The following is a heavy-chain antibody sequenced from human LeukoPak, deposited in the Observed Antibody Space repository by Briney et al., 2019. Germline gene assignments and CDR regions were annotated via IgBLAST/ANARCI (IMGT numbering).Heavy chain of an antibody. J-gene: IGHJ2*01. CDR1: GGSISSSSYY. CDR3: ARRNIAVAGYWYFDL. D-gene: IGHD6-19*01. CDR2: IYYSGST. V-gene: IGHV4-39*01. Sequence: SETLSLTCTVSGGSISSSSYYWGWFRQPPGKGLEWIGSIYYSGSTYYNPSLKSRVTISVDTSKNQFSLNLSSVTAADTAVYYCARRNIAVAGYWYFDLWGRGTLVTVSS.